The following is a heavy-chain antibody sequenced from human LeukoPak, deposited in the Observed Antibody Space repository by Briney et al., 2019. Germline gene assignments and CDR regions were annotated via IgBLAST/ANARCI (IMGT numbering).Heavy chain of an antibody. V-gene: IGHV3-48*03. Sequence: GESLRLSWAASGFTLSSYEMNWVRQAPGKGLEWVSYISSSGSTIYYADSVKGRFTISRDNAKNPLYLQMNSLRAEDTAVYYCAELGITMIGGVWGKGTTVTISS. J-gene: IGHJ6*04. CDR1: GFTLSSYE. CDR3: AELGITMIGGV. CDR2: ISSSGSTI. D-gene: IGHD3-10*02.